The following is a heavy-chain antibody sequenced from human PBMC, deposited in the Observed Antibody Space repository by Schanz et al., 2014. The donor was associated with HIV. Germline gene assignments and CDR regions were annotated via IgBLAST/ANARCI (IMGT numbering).Heavy chain of an antibody. D-gene: IGHD3-22*01. CDR2: ISVYHNKT. J-gene: IGHJ4*02. CDR3: ARGALYYYDSTGYYHLDY. Sequence: QVHLVQSGAEVKKSGASVKVSCKASGYSFSSYGLSWVRQAPGQGLEWMGWISVYHNKTNYAQKLQGRVTMTKDTSTSTAYMELRSLRSDDTAVYYCARGALYYYDSTGYYHLDYWGQGTLVTVSS. V-gene: IGHV1-18*01. CDR1: GYSFSSYG.